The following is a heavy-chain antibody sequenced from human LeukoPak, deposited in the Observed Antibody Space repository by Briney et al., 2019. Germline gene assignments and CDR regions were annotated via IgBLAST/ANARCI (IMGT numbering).Heavy chain of an antibody. CDR1: GFTFSDYY. D-gene: IGHD3-10*01. Sequence: GGSLRLSCAASGFTFSDYYMSWIRQAPGKGLEWVSYISSSGSTIYYADSVKGRFTISRDNSKNTLYLQMNSLRAEDTAVYYCAKDGGPNRWFGRNYFDYWGQGTLVTVSS. V-gene: IGHV3-11*04. J-gene: IGHJ4*02. CDR3: AKDGGPNRWFGRNYFDY. CDR2: ISSSGSTI.